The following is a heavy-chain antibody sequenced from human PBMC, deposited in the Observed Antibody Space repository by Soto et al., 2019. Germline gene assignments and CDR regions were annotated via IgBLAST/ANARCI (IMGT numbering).Heavy chain of an antibody. CDR2: VNTYSGNT. D-gene: IGHD2-8*01. Sequence: VRQAPGQGLQWMGWVNTYSGNTKSIQNVQGRVTMTIDTSTNTAYMELNSLRDEDTAVYYCARDFDCADGVCYTGYYYYGLDVWGQGTTVTVSS. CDR3: ARDFDCADGVCYTGYYYYGLDV. J-gene: IGHJ6*02. V-gene: IGHV1-18*01.